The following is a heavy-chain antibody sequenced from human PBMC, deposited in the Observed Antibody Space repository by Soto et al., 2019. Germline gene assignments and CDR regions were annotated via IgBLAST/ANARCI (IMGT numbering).Heavy chain of an antibody. Sequence: QVQLVESGGGVVQPGRSLRLSCAASGFTFSSYGMHWVRQAPGKGLECVAVIWYDGSNKYYADSVKGRFTISRDNSKNTLYLQMNSLRAEDTAVYYCARGNREFDYWGQGTLVTVSS. CDR1: GFTFSSYG. J-gene: IGHJ4*02. V-gene: IGHV3-33*01. CDR3: ARGNREFDY. CDR2: IWYDGSNK.